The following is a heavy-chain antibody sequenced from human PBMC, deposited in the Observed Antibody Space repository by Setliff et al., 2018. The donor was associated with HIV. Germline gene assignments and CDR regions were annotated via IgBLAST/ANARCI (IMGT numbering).Heavy chain of an antibody. CDR2: IYYSGST. J-gene: IGHJ4*02. V-gene: IGHV4-39*01. CDR3: ASPGGDSSGWTRGFDY. Sequence: SETLSLTCTVSGGSISSSSYYWGWIRQPPGKGLEWIGSIYYSGSTYYNPSLKGRVTISVDTSKNQFSLKLSSVAAADTAVYYCASPGGDSSGWTRGFDYWGQGTLVTVSS. D-gene: IGHD6-19*01. CDR1: GGSISSSSYY.